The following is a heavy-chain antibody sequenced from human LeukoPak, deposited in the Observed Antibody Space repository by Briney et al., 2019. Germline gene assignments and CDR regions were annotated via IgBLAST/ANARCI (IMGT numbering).Heavy chain of an antibody. D-gene: IGHD1-26*01. V-gene: IGHV3-23*01. Sequence: GGSLRLSCAASGFTFSSYGMSWVRQAPGKGLEWVSAISGSGGSTYYADSVKGRFTISRDNSKNTLYLQMNSLRAEDTAVYYCAKDEWAESVTHLDDFDIWGQGTMVTVSS. CDR3: AKDEWAESVTHLDDFDI. CDR2: ISGSGGST. CDR1: GFTFSSYG. J-gene: IGHJ3*02.